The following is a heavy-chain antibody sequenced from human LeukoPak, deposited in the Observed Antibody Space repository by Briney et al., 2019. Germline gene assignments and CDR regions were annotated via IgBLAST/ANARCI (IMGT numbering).Heavy chain of an antibody. Sequence: ASVKVSCKASGYTFTGYYMQWMRQAPGQGLEWMGWINPNSGGTNYAQKFQGRVTMTRDTSIGTAYMELSRLRSDDTAVYYCARGHCSSTSCYIYNWFDPGGQGTLVTVS. J-gene: IGHJ5*02. V-gene: IGHV1-2*02. CDR2: INPNSGGT. CDR1: GYTFTGYY. D-gene: IGHD2-2*02. CDR3: ARGHCSSTSCYIYNWFDP.